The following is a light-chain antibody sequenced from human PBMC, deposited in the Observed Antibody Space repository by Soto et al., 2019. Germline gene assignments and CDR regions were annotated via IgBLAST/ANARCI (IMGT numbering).Light chain of an antibody. CDR1: QSVLYSSNNKNY. CDR3: QQYYRRGLT. V-gene: IGKV4-1*01. CDR2: WAS. Sequence: DIVMTQSPDSLAVSLGERATINCKSSQSVLYSSNNKNYLAWYQQKPGQPPKLLIYWASTRESGVPDRFSGSGSGTDFTLTISSLQAEDVAVYYCQQYYRRGLTFGGGTKVEIK. J-gene: IGKJ4*01.